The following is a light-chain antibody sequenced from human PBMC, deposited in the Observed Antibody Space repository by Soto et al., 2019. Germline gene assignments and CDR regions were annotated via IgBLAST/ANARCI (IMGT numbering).Light chain of an antibody. V-gene: IGKV3-11*01. J-gene: IGKJ2*01. CDR3: QQRSNWPPVYT. CDR1: RGVGSS. Sequence: EIVLTQSPATLSLSPGEGATLSCRASRGVGSSLAWYHQKPGQAPRLLIYDASNGATGIPARFRGSGSGTDFTLTISSLEPEDFAVYYCQQRSNWPPVYTFGQGTKLEIK. CDR2: DAS.